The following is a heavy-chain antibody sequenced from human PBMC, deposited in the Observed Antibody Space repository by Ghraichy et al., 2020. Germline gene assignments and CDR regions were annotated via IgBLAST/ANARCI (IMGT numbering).Heavy chain of an antibody. D-gene: IGHD3-10*01. Sequence: GGSLRLSCAASGFTFSNYWMSWVRQAPGKGLEWVANIKQDGSAKYDVDSVKGRLTISRDNTKNSLYLQMNGLRAEDTAVYYCVGLGQEGYYGSGTYFGYWGQGTLVTVSS. CDR1: GFTFSNYW. J-gene: IGHJ4*02. CDR2: IKQDGSAK. V-gene: IGHV3-7*01. CDR3: VGLGQEGYYGSGTYFGY.